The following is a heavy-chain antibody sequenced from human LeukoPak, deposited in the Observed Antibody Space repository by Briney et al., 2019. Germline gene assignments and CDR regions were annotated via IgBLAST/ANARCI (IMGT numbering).Heavy chain of an antibody. CDR2: INHSGST. J-gene: IGHJ4*02. D-gene: IGHD4-23*01. CDR1: GGSFSGYY. V-gene: IGHV4-34*01. CDR3: ARFSPVVRGADY. Sequence: PSETLSLTCAVYGGSFSGYYWSWIRQPPGKGLEWIGEINHSGSTNYNPSLKSRVTISVDTSKNQFSLKLSSVTAADTAVYYCARFSPVVRGADYWGQGTLVTVSS.